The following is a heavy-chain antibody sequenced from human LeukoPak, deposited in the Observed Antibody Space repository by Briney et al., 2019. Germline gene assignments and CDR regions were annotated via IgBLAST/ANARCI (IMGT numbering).Heavy chain of an antibody. V-gene: IGHV4-34*01. CDR3: ARLRHYVLRYFDWLPARGGFHFDY. CDR2: INHSGST. J-gene: IGHJ4*02. CDR1: GGSFSGYY. Sequence: PSETLSLTCAVYGGSFSGYYWSWIRQPPGEGLEWIGEINHSGSTNYNPSLKSRVTISVDTSKNQFSLKLSSVTAADTAVYYCARLRHYVLRYFDWLPARGGFHFDYWGQGTLVTVSS. D-gene: IGHD3-9*01.